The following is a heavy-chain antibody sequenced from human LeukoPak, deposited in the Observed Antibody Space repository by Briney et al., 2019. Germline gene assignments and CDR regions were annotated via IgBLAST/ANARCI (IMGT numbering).Heavy chain of an antibody. CDR2: IIPIFGTA. CDR1: GGTFSSSA. D-gene: IGHD5-12*01. V-gene: IGHV1-69*05. CDR3: ASVGSGYANPFDY. Sequence: ASVKVSCKASGGTFSSSAISWVRQAPGQGLEWMGGIIPIFGTANYAQKFQGRVTITTDESTSTAYMELSSLRSEDTAVYYCASVGSGYANPFDYWGQGTLVTVSS. J-gene: IGHJ4*02.